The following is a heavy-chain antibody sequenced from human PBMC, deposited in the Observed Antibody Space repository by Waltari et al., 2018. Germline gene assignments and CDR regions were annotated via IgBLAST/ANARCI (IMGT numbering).Heavy chain of an antibody. D-gene: IGHD3-3*01. Sequence: QVQLVESGGGVVQPGSSLRLSCAASGFTFSSYVMPWVGQAPGKGLEWVAGITYYGSNKYYADSVKGRFTISRDNSKNTLYLQMNSLRAEDTAGYYCARVLRFLEWFDIWGQGTMVTVSS. CDR2: ITYYGSNK. CDR1: GFTFSSYV. J-gene: IGHJ3*02. V-gene: IGHV3-30*04. CDR3: ARVLRFLEWFDI.